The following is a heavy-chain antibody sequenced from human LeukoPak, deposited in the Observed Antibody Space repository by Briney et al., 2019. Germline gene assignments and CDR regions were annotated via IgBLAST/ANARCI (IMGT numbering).Heavy chain of an antibody. V-gene: IGHV3-21*01. CDR1: GFTFSSYS. J-gene: IGHJ5*02. CDR2: ISSSSSYI. D-gene: IGHD3-22*01. Sequence: GGSLRLSCAASGFTFSSYSMNWVRQAPGKGLEWVSSISSSSSYIYYADSVKGRFTISRDNAKNSLYLQMNSLRAKDTAVYYCARDILASTSTLGYYYDSSGYLSWGQGTLVTVSS. CDR3: ARDILASTSTLGYYYDSSGYLS.